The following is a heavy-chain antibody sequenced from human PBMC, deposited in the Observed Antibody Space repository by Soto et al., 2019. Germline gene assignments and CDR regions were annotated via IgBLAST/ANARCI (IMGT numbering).Heavy chain of an antibody. D-gene: IGHD3-22*01. CDR2: IYYSGIT. CDR3: VRSGYYYDSSGYYHPDY. J-gene: IGHJ4*02. CDR1: GVSISNSSYY. Sequence: SETLSLTCTVSGVSISNSSYYWGWIRRPPGKGLEWIGTIYYSGITYYNPSLKSRVTISVDTSKNQFSLKLTSVTAADTAVYYCVRSGYYYDSSGYYHPDYWGQGTLVTVSS. V-gene: IGHV4-39*01.